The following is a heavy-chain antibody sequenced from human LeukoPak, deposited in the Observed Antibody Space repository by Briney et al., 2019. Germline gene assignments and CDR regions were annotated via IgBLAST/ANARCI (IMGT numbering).Heavy chain of an antibody. V-gene: IGHV4-39*07. Sequence: SETLSLTCTVSGGSISSSSYYWGWIRQPPGKGLEWIGSIYYSGSTYYNPSLKSRVTISVDTSKNQFSLKLSSVTAADTAVYYCARNDYGDYSGVGYFDYWGQGTLVTVSS. CDR3: ARNDYGDYSGVGYFDY. CDR1: GGSISSSSYY. CDR2: IYYSGST. J-gene: IGHJ4*02. D-gene: IGHD4-17*01.